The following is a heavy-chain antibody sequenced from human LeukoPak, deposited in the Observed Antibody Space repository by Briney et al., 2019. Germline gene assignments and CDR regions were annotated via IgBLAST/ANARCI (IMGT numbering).Heavy chain of an antibody. J-gene: IGHJ3*02. CDR3: AINNYDSSGYYGAFDI. CDR1: GGSFSGYY. D-gene: IGHD3-22*01. V-gene: IGHV4-34*01. Sequence: SETLSLTCAVYGGSFSGYYWSWIRQPPGKGLEWIGEINHGGSTNYNPSLKSRVTISVDTSKNQFSLKLSSVTAADTAVYYCAINNYDSSGYYGAFDIWGQGTMVTVSS. CDR2: INHGGST.